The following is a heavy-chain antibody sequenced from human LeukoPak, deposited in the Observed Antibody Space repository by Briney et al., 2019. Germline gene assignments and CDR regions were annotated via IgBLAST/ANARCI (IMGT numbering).Heavy chain of an antibody. D-gene: IGHD3-16*01. J-gene: IGHJ4*02. CDR3: ARGSRSTFDYFDY. V-gene: IGHV3-21*01. Sequence: PGGSLRLSCAASGFTFSSYAMHWVRQAPGKGLEWVSSISSSSSYIYYADSVKGRFTISRDNAKNSLYLQMNSLRAEDTAVYYCARGSRSTFDYFDYWGQGTLVTVSS. CDR2: ISSSSSYI. CDR1: GFTFSSYA.